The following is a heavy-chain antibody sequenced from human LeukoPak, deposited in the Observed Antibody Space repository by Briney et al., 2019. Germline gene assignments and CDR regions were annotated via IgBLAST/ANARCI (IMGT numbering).Heavy chain of an antibody. CDR3: AKERRSPADYGDYAFGY. Sequence: GGSLRLSCAASGFTFSSYGMHWVRQAPGKGLEWVAFVRYDGSNKYYADSVKGRFTISRDNSKNTLYLQMNSLRAEDTAVYYCAKERRSPADYGDYAFGYWGQGTLVTVSS. D-gene: IGHD4-17*01. CDR1: GFTFSSYG. CDR2: VRYDGSNK. J-gene: IGHJ4*02. V-gene: IGHV3-30*02.